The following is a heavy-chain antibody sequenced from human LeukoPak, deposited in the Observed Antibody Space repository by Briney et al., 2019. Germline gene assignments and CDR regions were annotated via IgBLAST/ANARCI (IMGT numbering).Heavy chain of an antibody. V-gene: IGHV4-39*07. J-gene: IGHJ4*02. CDR3: ARERDYDSSGYTPRFDY. D-gene: IGHD3-22*01. CDR2: IYYSGST. Sequence: SETLSLTCTVSGGSISSSSYYWGWIRQPPGKGLEWIGSIYYSGSTYYNPSLKSRVTISVDTSKNQFSLKLSSVTAADTAVYYCARERDYDSSGYTPRFDYWGQGTLVTVSP. CDR1: GGSISSSSYY.